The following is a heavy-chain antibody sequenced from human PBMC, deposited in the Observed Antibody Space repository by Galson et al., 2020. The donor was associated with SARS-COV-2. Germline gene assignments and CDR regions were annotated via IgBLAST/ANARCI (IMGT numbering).Heavy chain of an antibody. V-gene: IGHV1-2*02. Sequence: ASAKVSCKASGYTFTGYYMHWVRQAPGQGLEWMGWINPNSGGTNYAQKFQGRVALTRDTAISTAYMELSRLRSDDTAVYYCARDPSSSWYCWFDPWGQGTLVTVSS. J-gene: IGHJ5*02. D-gene: IGHD6-13*01. CDR3: ARDPSSSWYCWFDP. CDR1: GYTFTGYY. CDR2: INPNSGGT.